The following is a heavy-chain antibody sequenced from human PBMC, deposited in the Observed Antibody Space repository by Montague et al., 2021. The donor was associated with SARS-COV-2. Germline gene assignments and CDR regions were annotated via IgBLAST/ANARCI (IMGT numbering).Heavy chain of an antibody. Sequence: SETLSLTCTVFGGSISSYYWSWIRQPPGKGLEWIGYIYYSGSTNYNPSLKSRVTISVDTSKNQFSLKVRSVTAADTAVYYCAGGDYYDSTGYYDYWGQGTLATVSS. CDR1: GGSISSYY. CDR3: AGGDYYDSTGYYDY. CDR2: IYYSGST. D-gene: IGHD3-22*01. V-gene: IGHV4-59*01. J-gene: IGHJ4*01.